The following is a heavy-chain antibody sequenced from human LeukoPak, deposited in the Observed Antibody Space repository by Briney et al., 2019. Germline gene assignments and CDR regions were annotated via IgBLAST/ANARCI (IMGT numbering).Heavy chain of an antibody. D-gene: IGHD5-18*01. Sequence: PGGSLRLSCSASGFTVSSNYMSWVRQAPGKGLEWVSVIYSGSSTYYADSVKGRFTISRDNSKNTLYLQMNSLRAEDTAVYYCVRSHIGDSIQLWSDYYYYMDVWGKGTTVTVSS. CDR3: VRSHIGDSIQLWSDYYYYMDV. CDR2: IYSGSST. V-gene: IGHV3-66*02. J-gene: IGHJ6*03. CDR1: GFTVSSNY.